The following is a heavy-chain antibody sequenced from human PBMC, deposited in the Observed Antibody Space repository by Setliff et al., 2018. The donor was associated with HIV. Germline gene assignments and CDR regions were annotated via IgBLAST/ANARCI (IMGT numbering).Heavy chain of an antibody. D-gene: IGHD6-13*01. J-gene: IGHJ4*02. Sequence: ASVKVSCKASGYTFTSYYMHWVRQAPGQGLEWMGIIYPSDGRTTYAQRFEGGVTMTSDTSTNTVYMELSSLRSEDTAVYICARECHIAAADARLANYFDYWGQGTLVTVSS. CDR1: GYTFTSYY. CDR2: IYPSDGRT. V-gene: IGHV1-46*01. CDR3: ARECHIAAADARLANYFDY.